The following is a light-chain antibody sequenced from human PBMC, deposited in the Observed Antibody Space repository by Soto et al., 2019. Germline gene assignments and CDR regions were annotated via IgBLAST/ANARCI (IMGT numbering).Light chain of an antibody. V-gene: IGKV3-20*01. CDR2: GAT. CDR3: QQYGRSATFT. Sequence: EIFLTQSPGPLSASPGERATLSCRASQSVSGNYLAWYQQKLGQAPRLLLYGATSRATGIPDRFSGSVYGTDFTLTISRLEPEDFAVYYCQQYGRSATFTFGAGTKVDIK. J-gene: IGKJ3*01. CDR1: QSVSGNY.